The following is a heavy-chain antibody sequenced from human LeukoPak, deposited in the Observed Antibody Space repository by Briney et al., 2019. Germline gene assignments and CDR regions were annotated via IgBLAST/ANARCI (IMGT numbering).Heavy chain of an antibody. CDR3: AREDGYCSGGNCYSYFDS. CDR2: IKKTGSET. CDR1: GFTFGNFW. V-gene: IGHV3-7*01. Sequence: GGSLRLSCVASGFTFGNFWMSWVRQAPGKGLEWVAYIKKTGSETYYVDSVKGRFTITRDNTRNSLFLQMYSLRAEDTAVYFCAREDGYCSGGNCYSYFDSWGQGTLVTVSS. J-gene: IGHJ4*02. D-gene: IGHD2-15*01.